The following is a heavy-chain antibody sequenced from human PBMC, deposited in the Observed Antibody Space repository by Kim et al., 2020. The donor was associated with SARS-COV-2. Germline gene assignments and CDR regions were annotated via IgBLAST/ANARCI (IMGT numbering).Heavy chain of an antibody. V-gene: IGHV1-69*04. CDR3: ARDHSSWLNDYYYYYMDV. D-gene: IGHD6-13*01. CDR1: GGTFSSYA. J-gene: IGHJ6*03. Sequence: SVKVSCKASGGTFSSYAISWVRQAPGQGLEWMGRIIPILGIANYAQKFQGRVTITADKSTSTAYMELSSLRSEDTAVYYCARDHSSWLNDYYYYYMDVWGKGTTVTVSS. CDR2: IIPILGIA.